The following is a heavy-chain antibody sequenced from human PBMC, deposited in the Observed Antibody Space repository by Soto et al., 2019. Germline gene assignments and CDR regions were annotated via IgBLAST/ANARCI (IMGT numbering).Heavy chain of an antibody. J-gene: IGHJ4*02. CDR3: AIYYYDSSGYHY. CDR1: GYTFTTSG. CDR2: ISTYNGNT. Sequence: QVQLVQSGAEVKKPVASVKVSCNASGYTFTTSGITWVRQAPGQGLEWMGWISTYNGNTNYAQSLQGRVTMTTATSTSTAYMELRSLRSDDTAVYYCAIYYYDSSGYHYWGQGTLVTVSS. V-gene: IGHV1-18*01. D-gene: IGHD3-22*01.